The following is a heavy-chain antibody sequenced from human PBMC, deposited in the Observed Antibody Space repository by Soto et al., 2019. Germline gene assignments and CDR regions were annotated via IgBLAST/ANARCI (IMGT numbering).Heavy chain of an antibody. V-gene: IGHV3-30*18. CDR1: GFTFSSYG. CDR2: ISYDGSNK. J-gene: IGHJ6*03. CDR3: AKAAHRYCSGGSCYYMDV. D-gene: IGHD2-15*01. Sequence: GGSLRLSCAASGFTFSSYGMHWVRQAPGKGLEWVAVISYDGSNKYYADSVKGRFTISRDNSKNTLYLQMNSLRAEDTAVYYCAKAAHRYCSGGSCYYMDVWGKGTTVTVSS.